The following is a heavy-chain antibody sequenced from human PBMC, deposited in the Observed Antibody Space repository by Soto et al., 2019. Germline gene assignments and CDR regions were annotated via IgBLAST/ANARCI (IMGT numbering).Heavy chain of an antibody. CDR2: IIPIFGTA. CDR3: ARVRKYFDWLGYYYYYGMDV. V-gene: IGHV1-69*13. J-gene: IGHJ6*02. D-gene: IGHD3-9*01. Sequence: SVKVSCKASGGTFSSYAISWVRQAPGQGLEWMGGIIPIFGTANYAQKFQGRVTITADESTSTAYMELSSLRSEDTAVYYCARVRKYFDWLGYYYYYGMDVWGQGTTVTVSS. CDR1: GGTFSSYA.